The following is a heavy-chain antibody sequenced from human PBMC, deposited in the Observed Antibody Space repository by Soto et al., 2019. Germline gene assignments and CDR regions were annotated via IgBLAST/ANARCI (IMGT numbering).Heavy chain of an antibody. CDR3: AKDAIANDGIWLMDS. CDR2: LLRTGRST. CDR1: GFMFSDYA. J-gene: IGHJ5*02. D-gene: IGHD3-16*01. V-gene: IGHV3-23*01. Sequence: GGSLRLSCAASGFMFSDYAMTWARQAPGKELEWVSCLLRTGRSTYYADSVKGRFTISGDKSANTVYLQMDSLRAEDTAVYYCAKDAIANDGIWLMDSLGPGTVVTLSS.